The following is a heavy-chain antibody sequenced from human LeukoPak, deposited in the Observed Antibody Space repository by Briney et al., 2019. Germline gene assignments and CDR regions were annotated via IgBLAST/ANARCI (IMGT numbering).Heavy chain of an antibody. CDR1: GFTFSTYW. CDR2: IQQDGSEK. Sequence: GGFLRLSCAASGFTFSTYWRSWVRQAPGKGLEWVANIQQDGSEKYYLASVKGRFTISREHAKNSLYLQMNSLRVEDTAVYYCARRWVSGSNFDSWGQGTLVTVSS. J-gene: IGHJ4*02. CDR3: ARRWVSGSNFDS. V-gene: IGHV3-7*01. D-gene: IGHD1-14*01.